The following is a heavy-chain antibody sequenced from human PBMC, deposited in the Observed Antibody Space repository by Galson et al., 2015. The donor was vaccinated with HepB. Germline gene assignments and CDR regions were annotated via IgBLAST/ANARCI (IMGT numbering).Heavy chain of an antibody. D-gene: IGHD6-19*01. J-gene: IGHJ4*02. CDR3: VKESHESGWE. CDR1: GLTFSNHY. CDR2: IIKGGTT. V-gene: IGHV3-53*01. Sequence: SLRLSCAPSGLTFSNHYMSWVRQAPGKGLEWVSLIIKGGTTYYADSVKGRFTIPGDNSKNTVFLQMNNVRAEDTAVYYCVKESHESGWEWGQGTLVTVSS.